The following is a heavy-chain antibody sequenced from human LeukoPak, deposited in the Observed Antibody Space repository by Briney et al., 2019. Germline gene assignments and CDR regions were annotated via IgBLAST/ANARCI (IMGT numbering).Heavy chain of an antibody. Sequence: PSETLSLTCTVSGVSISSYYWSWIRQPAGKGLEWIGRIYTSGSTNHNPSLKSRVTMSVDTSKNRFSLKLSSVTAADTAVYYCASERGIAVAGLDYWGQGTLVTVSS. CDR3: ASERGIAVAGLDY. CDR1: GVSISSYY. V-gene: IGHV4-4*07. CDR2: IYTSGST. D-gene: IGHD6-19*01. J-gene: IGHJ4*02.